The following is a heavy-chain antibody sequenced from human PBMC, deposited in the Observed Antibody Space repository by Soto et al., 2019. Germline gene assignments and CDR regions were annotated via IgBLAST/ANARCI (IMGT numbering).Heavy chain of an antibody. V-gene: IGHV3-11*01. D-gene: IGHD6-13*01. CDR1: GFTFSDYY. Sequence: QVQLVESGGVLVKPGGSLRLSCAASGFTFSDYYMSWFRQTPGKGLEWVSYISGSGSTIHDADSVNGRFTIYRDNAKNSLYLQMNSLRAEDTAVYYCARLGSIAAAGTPDYWGQGTLVTVSS. J-gene: IGHJ4*02. CDR3: ARLGSIAAAGTPDY. CDR2: ISGSGSTI.